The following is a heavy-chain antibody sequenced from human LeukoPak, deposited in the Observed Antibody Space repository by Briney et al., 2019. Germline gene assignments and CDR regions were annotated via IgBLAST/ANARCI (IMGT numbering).Heavy chain of an antibody. V-gene: IGHV6-1*01. CDR1: GDSVSSNNAA. Sequence: SQTLSLTCAISGDSVSSNNAAWNWIRQSPSRDLEWLGRTYYRSKWYNDYAISVKSRITINPDTSKNQVSLQVKSVTPEDTAVYYCSRGARGSSGYLAYWGQGTLVTVSS. CDR3: SRGARGSSGYLAY. J-gene: IGHJ4*02. D-gene: IGHD3-22*01. CDR2: TYYRSKWYN.